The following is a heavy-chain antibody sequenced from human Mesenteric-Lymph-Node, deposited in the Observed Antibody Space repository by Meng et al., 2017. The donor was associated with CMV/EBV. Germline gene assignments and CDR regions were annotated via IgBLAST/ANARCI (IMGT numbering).Heavy chain of an antibody. CDR2: IYYSGST. V-gene: IGHV4-39*07. CDR3: ARGLHLGSYYFDS. D-gene: IGHD2-21*01. J-gene: IGHJ4*02. Sequence: GSLRLSCTVSGGSISSSRNYWGWIRQPPGKGLEWIGSIYYSGSTYYNPSLKSRVTISVDTSENQFSLKLSSVTAADTAVYYCARGLHLGSYYFDSWGQGTLVTVSS. CDR1: GGSISSSRNY.